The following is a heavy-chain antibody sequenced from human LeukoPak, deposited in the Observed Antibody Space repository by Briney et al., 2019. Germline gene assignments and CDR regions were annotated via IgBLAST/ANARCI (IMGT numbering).Heavy chain of an antibody. V-gene: IGHV3-23*01. J-gene: IGHJ4*02. CDR2: ISGSGGST. CDR1: GFTFSSYA. CDR3: AKWKIVVVTATSFDY. D-gene: IGHD2-21*02. Sequence: GGSLRLSCAASGFTFSSYAMSWVRQAPGKGLEWVSAISGSGGSTYYADSVKGRFTISRDNSKNTLYLQMNSLRAEDTAVYHCAKWKIVVVTATSFDYWGQGTLVTVSS.